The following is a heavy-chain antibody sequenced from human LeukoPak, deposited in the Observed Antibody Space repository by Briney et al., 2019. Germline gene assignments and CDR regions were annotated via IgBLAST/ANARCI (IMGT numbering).Heavy chain of an antibody. CDR2: FDPEDGET. CDR1: GYTLTELS. CDR3: ASIAARREWFDP. J-gene: IGHJ5*02. V-gene: IGHV1-24*01. D-gene: IGHD6-6*01. Sequence: ASVKVSCKVSGYTLTELSMHWVRQAPGKGLEWMGGFDPEDGETIYAQKFQGRVTMTEDTSTDTAYVELSSLRSEDTAVYYCASIAARREWFDPWGQGTLVTVSS.